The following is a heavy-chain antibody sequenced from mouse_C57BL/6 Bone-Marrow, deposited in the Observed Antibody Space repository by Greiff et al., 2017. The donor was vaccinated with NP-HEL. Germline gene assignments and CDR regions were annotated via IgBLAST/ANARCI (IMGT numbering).Heavy chain of an antibody. CDR1: GFTFSSYT. J-gene: IGHJ2*01. D-gene: IGHD2-2*01. CDR3: ARIYGYYFDY. V-gene: IGHV5-9*01. Sequence: EVQVVESGGGLVKPGGSLKLSCAASGFTFSSYTMSWVRQTPEKRLEWVATISGGGGNTYYPDSVKGRFTISRDNAKNTLYLQMSSLRSEDTALYYCARIYGYYFDYWGQGTTLTVSS. CDR2: ISGGGGNT.